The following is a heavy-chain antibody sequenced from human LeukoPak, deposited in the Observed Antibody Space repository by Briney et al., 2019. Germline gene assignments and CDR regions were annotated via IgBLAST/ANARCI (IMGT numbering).Heavy chain of an antibody. CDR3: ARGSRGSYYVFDI. CDR1: GFTFSSYS. D-gene: IGHD1-26*01. Sequence: GGSLRLSCAASGFTFSSYSMNWVRQAPGKGLEWVSSISSSSSYIYYADSVKGRFTISRDNAKNSLYVQMNSLRAEDTAVYYCARGSRGSYYVFDIWGQGTMVTVSS. CDR2: ISSSSSYI. J-gene: IGHJ3*02. V-gene: IGHV3-21*01.